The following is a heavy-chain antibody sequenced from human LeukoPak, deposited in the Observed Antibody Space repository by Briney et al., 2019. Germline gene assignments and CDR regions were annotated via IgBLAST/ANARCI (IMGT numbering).Heavy chain of an antibody. Sequence: GASVTVSCKASGYTFTGYYMHWVRQAPGQGLEWMGWINPNSGGTNYAQKFQGRVTMTRDTSISTAYMELSRLRSDDTAVYYCARSMVRGVIKKAPWFDPWGQGTLVTVSS. CDR3: ARSMVRGVIKKAPWFDP. CDR1: GYTFTGYY. J-gene: IGHJ5*02. V-gene: IGHV1-2*02. CDR2: INPNSGGT. D-gene: IGHD3-10*01.